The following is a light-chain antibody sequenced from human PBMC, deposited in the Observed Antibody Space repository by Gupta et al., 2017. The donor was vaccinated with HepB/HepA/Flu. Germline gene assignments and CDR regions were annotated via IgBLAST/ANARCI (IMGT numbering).Light chain of an antibody. J-gene: IGLJ3*02. CDR1: SGHSSNA. Sequence: QLVLTQSPSASASLGPSVKLTCTLGSGHSSNAIAWHQQQPEKGHRYLMKLNSDGSHRRGDGIPDLFSGSSSGAERYLTTSSLQSEDEADYYCQTWGTGIRVFGGGTKLTVL. CDR3: QTWGTGIRV. V-gene: IGLV4-69*01. CDR2: LNSDGSH.